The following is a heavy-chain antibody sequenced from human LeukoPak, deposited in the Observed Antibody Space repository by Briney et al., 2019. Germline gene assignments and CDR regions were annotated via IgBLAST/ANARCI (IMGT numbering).Heavy chain of an antibody. Sequence: GGSLRLSCAASGFTFSSYAMSWVRQAPGKGLEWVANIKQDGSEKYYVDSVKGRFTISRDNAKNSLYLQMNSLRAEDTAVYYCARGAGYCSGGSCYPYNYFDYWGQGTLVTVSS. CDR3: ARGAGYCSGGSCYPYNYFDY. CDR1: GFTFSSYA. D-gene: IGHD2-15*01. V-gene: IGHV3-7*01. CDR2: IKQDGSEK. J-gene: IGHJ4*02.